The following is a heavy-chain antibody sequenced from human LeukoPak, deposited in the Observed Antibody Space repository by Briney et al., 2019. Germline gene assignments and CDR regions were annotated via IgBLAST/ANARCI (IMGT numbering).Heavy chain of an antibody. J-gene: IGHJ4*02. Sequence: ASETLSLTCAVYGGSFSGYYWSWIRQPPGKGLEWIGEINHSGSTNYNPSLKSRVTISVDTSKNQFSLKLSSVTAADTAVYYCARDVYYYDSSGYYLFDYWGQGTLVTVSS. CDR2: INHSGST. D-gene: IGHD3-22*01. CDR1: GGSFSGYY. CDR3: ARDVYYYDSSGYYLFDY. V-gene: IGHV4-34*01.